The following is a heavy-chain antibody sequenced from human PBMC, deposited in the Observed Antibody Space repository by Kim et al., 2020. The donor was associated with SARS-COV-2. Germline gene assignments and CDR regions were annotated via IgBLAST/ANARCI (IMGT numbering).Heavy chain of an antibody. Sequence: GGSLRLSCAASGFTFSSYSMNWVRQAPGKGLEWVSSISSSSSYIYYADSVKGRFTISRDNAKNSLYLQMNSLRAEDTAVYYCARDPGGQSPGAFDIWGQGTMVTVSS. D-gene: IGHD3-10*01. CDR1: GFTFSSYS. CDR3: ARDPGGQSPGAFDI. V-gene: IGHV3-21*01. J-gene: IGHJ3*02. CDR2: ISSSSSYI.